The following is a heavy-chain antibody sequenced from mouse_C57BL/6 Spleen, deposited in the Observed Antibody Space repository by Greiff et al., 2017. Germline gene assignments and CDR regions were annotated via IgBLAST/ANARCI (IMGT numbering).Heavy chain of an antibody. D-gene: IGHD1-1*01. CDR2: INPSSGYT. V-gene: IGHV1-4*01. CDR1: GYTFTSYT. J-gene: IGHJ1*03. CDR3: ASSSTSSSPYWYFDV. Sequence: QVQLQQSGAELARPGASVKMSCKASGYTFTSYTMHWVKQRPGQGLEWIGYINPSSGYTKYNQKFKDKATLTADKSSSTAYMQLSSLTSEDSAVYYCASSSTSSSPYWYFDVWGTGTTVTVSS.